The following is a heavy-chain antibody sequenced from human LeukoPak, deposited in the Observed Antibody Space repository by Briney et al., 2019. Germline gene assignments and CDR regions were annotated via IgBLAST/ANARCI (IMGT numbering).Heavy chain of an antibody. CDR3: AGEDVDIGMVTNNYYYGMDV. V-gene: IGHV3-7*01. CDR2: IKQDGSEK. Sequence: GGSLRLSCAASGFTFSTYWMSWVRQAPGKGMEWVANIKQDGSEKYYVDSVKGRFTISRDNAKNSLYLQMNSLRAEDTAVYYCAGEDVDIGMVTNNYYYGMDVWGQGTTVTVSS. D-gene: IGHD5-18*01. CDR1: GFTFSTYW. J-gene: IGHJ6*02.